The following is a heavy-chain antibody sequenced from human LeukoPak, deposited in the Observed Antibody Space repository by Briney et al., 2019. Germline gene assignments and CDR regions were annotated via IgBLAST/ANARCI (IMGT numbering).Heavy chain of an antibody. D-gene: IGHD2-21*01. Sequence: PGGSLRLSCAASGFTFSSYEMNWVRQAPGKGLEWVSYISSGSTIYYADSVKGRFTISRDNSKNTLYLQMNSLRAEDTAVYYCAKDIVVVPPATFFDYWGQGTLVTVSS. V-gene: IGHV3-48*03. CDR1: GFTFSSYE. J-gene: IGHJ4*02. CDR3: AKDIVVVPPATFFDY. CDR2: ISSGSTI.